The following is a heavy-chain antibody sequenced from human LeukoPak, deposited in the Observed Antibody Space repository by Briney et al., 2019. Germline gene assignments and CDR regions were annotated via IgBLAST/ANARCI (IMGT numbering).Heavy chain of an antibody. CDR3: ARAYCGGDCHSRFDY. Sequence: TGGSLRLSCAASGFTFSSSAMTWVRQAPGKGLEWVSTISGSGGYTYYAGSVKGRFTISRDNSKNTLYLQMNSLRAEDTAVYYCARAYCGGDCHSRFDYWGQGTLVTVSS. D-gene: IGHD2-21*02. V-gene: IGHV3-23*01. CDR1: GFTFSSSA. J-gene: IGHJ4*02. CDR2: ISGSGGYT.